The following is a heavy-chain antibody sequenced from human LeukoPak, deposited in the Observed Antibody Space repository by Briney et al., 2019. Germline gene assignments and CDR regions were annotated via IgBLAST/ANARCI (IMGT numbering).Heavy chain of an antibody. V-gene: IGHV3-30*04. J-gene: IGHJ4*02. CDR1: GFTFANYV. D-gene: IGHD1-26*01. CDR2: TSPDEGLK. CDR3: TRDPILGAPDYFDY. Sequence: GGSLRLSCAAYGFTFANYVTHCGRQAPRKGLEWVAVTSPDEGLKFYGDSVKGRFTISRDNSKNTMYLQMNNLREEDTAVYYCTRDPILGAPDYFDYWGQGTLVTVSS.